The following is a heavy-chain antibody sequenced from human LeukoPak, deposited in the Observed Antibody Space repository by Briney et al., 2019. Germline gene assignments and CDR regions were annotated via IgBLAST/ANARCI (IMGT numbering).Heavy chain of an antibody. V-gene: IGHV1-18*01. J-gene: IGHJ6*02. Sequence: ASVKVSCKASGYTFTSYDINWVRQATGQGLEWMGWISAYNGNTNYAQKLQGRVTMTTDTSTSTAYMELRSLRSDDTAVYYCARGDSSGWYSYYYYGMDVWGQGTTVTVSS. CDR3: ARGDSSGWYSYYYYGMDV. CDR2: ISAYNGNT. D-gene: IGHD6-19*01. CDR1: GYTFTSYD.